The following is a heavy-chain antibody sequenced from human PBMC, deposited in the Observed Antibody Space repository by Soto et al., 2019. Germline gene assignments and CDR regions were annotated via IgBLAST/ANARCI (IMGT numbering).Heavy chain of an antibody. CDR1: GFPFSSYA. CDR2: ISGSGGST. CDR3: ARDRARDYIWGSYRYGAFDI. J-gene: IGHJ3*02. V-gene: IGHV3-23*01. D-gene: IGHD3-16*02. Sequence: GGSLRLSCAASGFPFSSYAMSWVRQAPGKGLEWVSAISGSGGSTYYADSVKGRFTISRDNAKNSLFLQMNSLRAEDTAVYYCARDRARDYIWGSYRYGAFDIWGQGTMVTVSS.